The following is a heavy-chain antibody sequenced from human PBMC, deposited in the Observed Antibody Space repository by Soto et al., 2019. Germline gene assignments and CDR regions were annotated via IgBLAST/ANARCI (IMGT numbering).Heavy chain of an antibody. J-gene: IGHJ6*02. V-gene: IGHV3-9*01. CDR3: AKDIGCSGGSCYSSYYYYYGMDV. Sequence: GGSLRLSCAASGFTFSDHWMHWVRQAPGKGLEWVSGISWNSGSIGYADSVKGRFTISRDNAKNSLYLQMNSLRAEDTALYYCAKDIGCSGGSCYSSYYYYYGMDVWGQGTTVTVSS. CDR1: GFTFSDHW. CDR2: ISWNSGSI. D-gene: IGHD2-15*01.